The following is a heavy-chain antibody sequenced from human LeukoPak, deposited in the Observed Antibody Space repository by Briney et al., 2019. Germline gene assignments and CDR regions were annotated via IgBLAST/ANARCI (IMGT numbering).Heavy chain of an antibody. CDR3: ARGPYSYDSSGAFDI. V-gene: IGHV4-61*02. CDR2: ISSSGST. CDR1: GDSISSGDYY. Sequence: SETLSLTCTVSGDSISSGDYYWSWIRQPAGKGLEWIGRISSSGSTNYSPSLKSRVTISVDTSKNQFSLKLSSVTAADTAVYFCARGPYSYDSSGAFDIWGQGTMVTVSS. D-gene: IGHD3-22*01. J-gene: IGHJ3*02.